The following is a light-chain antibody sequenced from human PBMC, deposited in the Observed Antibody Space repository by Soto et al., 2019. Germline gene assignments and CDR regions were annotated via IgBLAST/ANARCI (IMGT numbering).Light chain of an antibody. CDR1: QSVSSSY. V-gene: IGKV3-20*01. Sequence: EIVLTQSPVTLSLSPGERATLSCRASQSVSSSYLAWYQQKPGQAPRLLIYGTSSRATGIPDRFSGSGSGTDFTLTISRLEPEDFAVYYCQQCGSLPGTFGQGTKVDIK. CDR3: QQCGSLPGT. J-gene: IGKJ1*01. CDR2: GTS.